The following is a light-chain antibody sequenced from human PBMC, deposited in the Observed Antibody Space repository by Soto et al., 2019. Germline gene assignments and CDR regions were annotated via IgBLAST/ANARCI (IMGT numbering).Light chain of an antibody. CDR1: RGIGDR. CDR2: AAS. V-gene: IGKV1-12*01. CDR3: LQVSSLPRK. Sequence: DIQMTQSPSSLSAVVGDRVTITCLASRGIGDRLAWFQQKPGKAPQFLIQAASNLQSGVPSRFSGSGSAAEFILSINSLQPEDTATYYCLQVSSLPRKFGKGTKVDI. J-gene: IGKJ1*01.